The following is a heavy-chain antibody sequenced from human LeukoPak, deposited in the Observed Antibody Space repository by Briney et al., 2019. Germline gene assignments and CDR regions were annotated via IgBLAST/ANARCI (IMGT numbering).Heavy chain of an antibody. CDR1: GGSISSYY. D-gene: IGHD3-16*01. CDR3: ARGWYYDYVWGSPTHPFDY. Sequence: SETLSLTCTVSGGSISSYYWSWIRQPPGKGLEWIGYIYHSGSTNYNPSLKSRVTISVDTSKNQFSLKLSSVTAADTAVYYCARGWYYDYVWGSPTHPFDYWGQGTLVTVSS. V-gene: IGHV4-59*12. CDR2: IYHSGST. J-gene: IGHJ4*02.